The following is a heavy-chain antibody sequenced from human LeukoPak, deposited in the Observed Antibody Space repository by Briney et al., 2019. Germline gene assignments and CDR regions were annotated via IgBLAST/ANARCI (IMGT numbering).Heavy chain of an antibody. CDR1: GGSISSSSYC. CDR2: IYYSGCS. V-gene: IGHV4-39*01. CDR3: AIQQPLAFDS. J-gene: IGHJ3*02. D-gene: IGHD1-1*01. Sequence: SETLSLTCTVSGGSISSSSYCWGWLRQPPGLGLVWVGCIYYSGCSYYNPSLRSRVTVSVDTSKKQFSLKRLTVAAAAVDVFSGAIQQPLAFDSWGQGTKVTVCS.